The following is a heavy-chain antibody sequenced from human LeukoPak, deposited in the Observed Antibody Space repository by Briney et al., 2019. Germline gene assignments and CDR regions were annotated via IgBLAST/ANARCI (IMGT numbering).Heavy chain of an antibody. Sequence: GGSLRLSCAASGFTFSSYAMSWVRQAPGKGLEWVSAISGSGGSTYYADSVKGRFTISRDNSKNTLYLRMNSLRAEDTAVYYCAKDDTSGYDSPYWGQGALVTVSS. D-gene: IGHD5-12*01. CDR2: ISGSGGST. V-gene: IGHV3-23*01. CDR3: AKDDTSGYDSPY. J-gene: IGHJ4*02. CDR1: GFTFSSYA.